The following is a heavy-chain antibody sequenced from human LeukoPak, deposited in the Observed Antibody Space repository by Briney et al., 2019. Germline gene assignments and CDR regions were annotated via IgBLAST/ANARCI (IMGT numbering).Heavy chain of an antibody. CDR3: ARGYYDILTGYLIDAFDI. Sequence: SETLSLTCTVSGGSISSGGYYWSWIRQPPGKGLEWVGYIYHSGSTYYNPSLKSRVTISVDRSKNQFSLKLSSVTAADTAVYYCARGYYDILTGYLIDAFDIWGQGTMVTVSS. D-gene: IGHD3-9*01. CDR2: IYHSGST. CDR1: GGSISSGGYY. V-gene: IGHV4-30-2*01. J-gene: IGHJ3*02.